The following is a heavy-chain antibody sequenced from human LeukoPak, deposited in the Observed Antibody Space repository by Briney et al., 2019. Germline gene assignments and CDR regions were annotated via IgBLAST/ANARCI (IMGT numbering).Heavy chain of an antibody. CDR3: TTVYSGYDFSYYYYYMDV. V-gene: IGHV3-15*01. CDR2: IKNKTDGGTT. Sequence: PGGSLRLSCAASGFTFSNAWMSWVRQAPGKGLEWVGRIKNKTDGGTTDYAAPVKGRFTIPRDDSKNTLYLQMNSLKTEDTAVYYCTTVYSGYDFSYYYYYMDVWGKGTTVTVSS. CDR1: GFTFSNAW. J-gene: IGHJ6*03. D-gene: IGHD5-12*01.